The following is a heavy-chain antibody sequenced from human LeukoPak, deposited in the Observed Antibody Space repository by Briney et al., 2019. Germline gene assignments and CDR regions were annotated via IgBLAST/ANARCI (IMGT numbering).Heavy chain of an antibody. V-gene: IGHV3-7*01. CDR3: ASRAGKPGNTPWCFDY. CDR2: IKQDGSER. Sequence: GGSLRLSCAASGFTFSKYWMTWVRQAPGKGPEWVANIKQDGSERNYVDSVKGRFTIARDNTKNSLYLQMTSLRGEDTAVYYCASRAGKPGNTPWCFDYWGQGALVTVSS. J-gene: IGHJ4*02. CDR1: GFTFSKYW. D-gene: IGHD1-7*01.